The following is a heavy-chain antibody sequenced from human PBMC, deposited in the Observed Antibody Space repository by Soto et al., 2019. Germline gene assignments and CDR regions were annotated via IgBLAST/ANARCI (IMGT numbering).Heavy chain of an antibody. D-gene: IGHD6-19*01. CDR1: GYTFTSYY. CDR3: AREWRGEGYGEGAVAGPGGGYYGMDV. CDR2: INPSGGST. Sequence: ASVKVSCKASGYTFTSYYMHWVRQAPGQGLEWMGIINPSGGSTSYAQKFQGRVTMTRDTSTSTVYMELSSLRSEDTAVYYCAREWRGEGYGEGAVAGPGGGYYGMDVWGQGTTVTVSS. J-gene: IGHJ6*02. V-gene: IGHV1-46*01.